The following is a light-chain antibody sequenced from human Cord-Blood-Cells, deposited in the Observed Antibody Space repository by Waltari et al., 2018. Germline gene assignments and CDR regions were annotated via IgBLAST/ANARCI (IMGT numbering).Light chain of an antibody. CDR2: AAS. Sequence: DIRMSHAPSSGSASLVDRVTITCRTRQGISSWLAWYQQKPAKAPKLLIYAASSWESGVPARFSGSGSGTDFTLTISRLQPEDFATYYCQQDNSFPLTFGGGTKVEIK. V-gene: IGKV1-12*01. J-gene: IGKJ4*01. CDR3: QQDNSFPLT. CDR1: QGISSW.